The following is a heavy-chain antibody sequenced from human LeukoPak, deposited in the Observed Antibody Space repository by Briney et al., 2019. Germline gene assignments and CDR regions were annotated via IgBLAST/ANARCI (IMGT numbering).Heavy chain of an antibody. V-gene: IGHV3-74*01. Sequence: GGSLRLSCAASGFTVSSDWMYWVRQAPGKGPVWVSRINPDGTYIDYADSVKDRFTISRDDAKNTLYLQMNSLRADDTALYYCSKDLGLWGQGTLVTVSS. CDR3: SKDLGL. J-gene: IGHJ4*02. CDR2: INPDGTYI. D-gene: IGHD1-26*01. CDR1: GFTVSSDW.